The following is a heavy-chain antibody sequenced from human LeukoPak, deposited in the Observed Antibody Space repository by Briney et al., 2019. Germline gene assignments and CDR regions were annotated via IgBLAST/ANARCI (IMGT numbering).Heavy chain of an antibody. D-gene: IGHD3-3*01. J-gene: IGHJ6*02. Sequence: ASVKVSCKASGYTFTSYAISWVRQAPGQGLEWMGGIIPIFGTANYAQKFQGRVTITADESTSTAYMELSSLRSEDTAVYYCARDATIFGVEEEFYYYYGMDVWGQGTTVTVSS. CDR1: GYTFTSYA. CDR2: IIPIFGTA. V-gene: IGHV1-69*13. CDR3: ARDATIFGVEEEFYYYYGMDV.